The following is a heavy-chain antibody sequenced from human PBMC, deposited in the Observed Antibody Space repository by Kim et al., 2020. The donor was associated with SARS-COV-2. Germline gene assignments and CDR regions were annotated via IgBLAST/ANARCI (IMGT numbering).Heavy chain of an antibody. V-gene: IGHV3-48*03. CDR1: GFTFSSYE. CDR2: ISSSGSTI. CDR3: AREKETGYSYGFDY. Sequence: GGSLRLSCAASGFTFSSYEMNWVRQAPGKGLEWVSYISSSGSTIYYADSVKGRFTISRDNAKNSLYLQMNSLRAEDTAVYYCAREKETGYSYGFDYWGQGTLVTVSS. D-gene: IGHD5-18*01. J-gene: IGHJ4*02.